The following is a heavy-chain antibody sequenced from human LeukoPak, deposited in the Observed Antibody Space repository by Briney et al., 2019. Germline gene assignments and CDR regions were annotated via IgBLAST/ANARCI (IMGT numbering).Heavy chain of an antibody. CDR3: AKSGDRWSHFDY. V-gene: IGHV3-23*01. D-gene: IGHD3-3*01. Sequence: GSLRLSCVASGLNFNNYAMNWVRRAPGKGLEWVADVYNTGDYTYYTDSVKGRFTISRDNSKNTLYLEMKSLRTEDTALYYCAKSGDRWSHFDYWGQGTLVTVSS. CDR1: GLNFNNYA. CDR2: VYNTGDYT. J-gene: IGHJ4*02.